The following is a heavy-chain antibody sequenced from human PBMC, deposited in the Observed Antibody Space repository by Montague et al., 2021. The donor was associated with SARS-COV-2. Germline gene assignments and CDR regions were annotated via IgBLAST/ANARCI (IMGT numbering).Heavy chain of an antibody. CDR3: ARHVVHYGGNSSNWYFDL. V-gene: IGHV4-39*01. J-gene: IGHJ2*01. D-gene: IGHD4-23*01. Sequence: SETLSLTCTVSGVSISSNLFYWVWIRQTPGKGLEWIGNISYTGSTYYNPSLKSRITIAVETSKNQFYLRLISLTAADTAKYYCARHVVHYGGNSSNWYFDLWGRGTLVTVSS. CDR1: GVSISSNLFY. CDR2: ISYTGST.